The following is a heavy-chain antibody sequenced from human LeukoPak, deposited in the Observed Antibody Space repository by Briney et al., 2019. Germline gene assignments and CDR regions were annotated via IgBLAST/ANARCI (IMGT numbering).Heavy chain of an antibody. CDR2: ISWNSGSI. CDR1: GFTFDDYA. Sequence: GRSLRLSCAASGFTFDDYAMHWVRQAPGKGLEWVSGISWNSGSIGYADSVKGRFTISRDNAKNSLYLQMNSLRAEDTALYYCAKGHDSSGYSGDYWGQGTLVTFSA. V-gene: IGHV3-9*01. D-gene: IGHD3-22*01. CDR3: AKGHDSSGYSGDY. J-gene: IGHJ4*02.